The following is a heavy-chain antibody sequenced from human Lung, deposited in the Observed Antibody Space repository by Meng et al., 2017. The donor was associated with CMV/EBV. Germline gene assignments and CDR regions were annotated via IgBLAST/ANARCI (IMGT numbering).Heavy chain of an antibody. CDR2: ISYDGSNK. Sequence: GGSLRLXCAASGFTFSSYAMHWVRQAPGKGLEWVAVISYDGSNKYYADSVKGRFTISRDNSKNTLYLQMNSLRAEDTAVYYCARDSRGSWYYSHGDYYYGMDVWGQGTTVTLSS. D-gene: IGHD6-13*01. CDR3: ARDSRGSWYYSHGDYYYGMDV. V-gene: IGHV3-30-3*01. J-gene: IGHJ6*01. CDR1: GFTFSSYA.